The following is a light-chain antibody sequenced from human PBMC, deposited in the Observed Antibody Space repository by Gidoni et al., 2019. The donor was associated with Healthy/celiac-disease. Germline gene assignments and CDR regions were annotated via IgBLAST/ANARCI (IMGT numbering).Light chain of an antibody. CDR2: WAS. CDR3: QQYYSTPPT. V-gene: IGKV4-1*01. CDR1: QSVLYSSNNKNY. J-gene: IGKJ1*01. Sequence: EIVMTQPTDTLAVSLGERATINCKSSQSVLYSSNNKNYLAWYQQKPGQPPKLLIYWASTRESGVPDRFSGSGSGTDFTLTISSLQAEDVAVYYCQQYYSTPPTFGQGTKVEIK.